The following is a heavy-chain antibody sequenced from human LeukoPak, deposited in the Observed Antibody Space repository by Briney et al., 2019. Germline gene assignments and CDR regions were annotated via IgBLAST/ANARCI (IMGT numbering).Heavy chain of an antibody. J-gene: IGHJ5*02. CDR1: GYTFTGYY. V-gene: IGHV1-2*02. CDR2: INPNSGGT. D-gene: IGHD1-1*01. CDR3: ARAYNWNARFDP. Sequence: ASVKVSCKASGYTFTGYYMHWVRQAPGQGLEWMGWINPNSGGTNYAQKFQGRVTMTRDTSISTAYMELSRLRSDDTAVCYCARAYNWNARFDPWGQGTLVTVSS.